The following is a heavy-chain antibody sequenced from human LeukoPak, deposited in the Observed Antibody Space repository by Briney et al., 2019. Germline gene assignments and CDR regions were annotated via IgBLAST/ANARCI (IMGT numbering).Heavy chain of an antibody. D-gene: IGHD6-13*01. J-gene: IGHJ4*02. CDR1: GFTFGSYS. CDR2: ISSSSSYI. Sequence: PGGSLRLSCAASGFTFGSYSMNWVRQAPGKGLEWVSSISSSSSYIYYADSVKGRFTISRGNAKNSLYLQMNSLRAEDTAVYYCARDLTIAAAGYDYWGQGTLVTVSS. V-gene: IGHV3-21*01. CDR3: ARDLTIAAAGYDY.